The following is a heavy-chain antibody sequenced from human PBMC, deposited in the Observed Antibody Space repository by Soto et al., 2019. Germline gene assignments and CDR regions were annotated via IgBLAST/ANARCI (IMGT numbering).Heavy chain of an antibody. CDR1: GFTFSSYG. V-gene: IGHV3-30*18. CDR2: ISYDGSNK. Sequence: QVQLVESGGGVVQPGRSLRLSCAASGFTFSSYGMHWVRQAPGKGLEWVAVISYDGSNKYYADSVKGRFTISRDNSKNTLYLQMNSLRAEDTAVYYCAKAHGAYGMDVWGQGTTVTVSS. CDR3: AKAHGAYGMDV. D-gene: IGHD3-16*01. J-gene: IGHJ6*02.